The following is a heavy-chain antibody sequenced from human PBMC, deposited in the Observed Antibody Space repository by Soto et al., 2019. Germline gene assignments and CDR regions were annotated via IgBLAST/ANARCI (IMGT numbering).Heavy chain of an antibody. Sequence: SETLSLTFPFLGCSIRSSSYYWGSIGQPPGKGLEWIGSIYYSGSTYYNPSLKSRVTISVDTSKNQFSLKLSSVTAADTAVYYCATLAAAGTGFLYYYGMDVWGQGTTVT. V-gene: IGHV4-39*01. D-gene: IGHD6-13*01. J-gene: IGHJ6*02. CDR1: GCSIRSSSYY. CDR3: ATLAAAGTGFLYYYGMDV. CDR2: IYYSGST.